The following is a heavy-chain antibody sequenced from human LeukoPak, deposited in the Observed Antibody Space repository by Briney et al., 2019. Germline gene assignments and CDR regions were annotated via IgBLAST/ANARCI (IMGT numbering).Heavy chain of an antibody. Sequence: SETLSLTCAVYGGSFSGYYRSWIRQPPGKGLEWIGEINHSGSTNYNPSLKSRVTISVDTSKNQFSLKLSSVIAADTAVYYCARGAPLIDYWGQGTLVTVSS. CDR1: GGSFSGYY. CDR2: INHSGST. CDR3: ARGAPLIDY. J-gene: IGHJ4*02. V-gene: IGHV4-34*01.